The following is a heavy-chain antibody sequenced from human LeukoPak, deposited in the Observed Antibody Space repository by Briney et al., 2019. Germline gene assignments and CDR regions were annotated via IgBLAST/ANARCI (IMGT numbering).Heavy chain of an antibody. CDR2: TRNKANSYTT. Sequence: GGSLRLSCAASGFTFSDHYMDWVRQAPGKGLEWDGRTRNKANSYTTEYAASVKGRFTISRDDSKNSLYLQMNSLRAEDTAVYYCARGFKGSYYYDSSGYVFDYWGQGTLVTVSS. V-gene: IGHV3-72*01. D-gene: IGHD3-22*01. J-gene: IGHJ4*02. CDR1: GFTFSDHY. CDR3: ARGFKGSYYYDSSGYVFDY.